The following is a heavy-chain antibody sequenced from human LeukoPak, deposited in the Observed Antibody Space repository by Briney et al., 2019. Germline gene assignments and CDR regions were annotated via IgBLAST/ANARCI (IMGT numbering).Heavy chain of an antibody. D-gene: IGHD4/OR15-4a*01. CDR3: ARRAGAYSHPYDY. CDR2: IYSDNT. CDR1: GFTVSSNS. V-gene: IGHV3-53*01. Sequence: GGSLRLSCTVSGFTVSSNSMSWVRQDAGKGLEWVSFIYSDNTHYSHSVKGRFTISRDNSKNTLYLQMNSLRAEDTAVYYCARRAGAYSHPYDYWGQGTLVTVSS. J-gene: IGHJ4*02.